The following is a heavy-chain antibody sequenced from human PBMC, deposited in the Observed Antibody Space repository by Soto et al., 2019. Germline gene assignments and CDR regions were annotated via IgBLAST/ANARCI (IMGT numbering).Heavy chain of an antibody. CDR3: ASSYGSGYRAYDY. Sequence: QVQLVQSGAEVKKPGSSVRVSCKASGVTFTFYSINWVRQAPGLGLEWMGRINPILSMSNYAQRFQGRVKMTADKSTSTAYMELISLRSEDTAMYYCASSYGSGYRAYDYWGQGALVTVSS. CDR2: INPILSMS. V-gene: IGHV1-69*02. J-gene: IGHJ4*02. D-gene: IGHD3-10*01. CDR1: GVTFTFYS.